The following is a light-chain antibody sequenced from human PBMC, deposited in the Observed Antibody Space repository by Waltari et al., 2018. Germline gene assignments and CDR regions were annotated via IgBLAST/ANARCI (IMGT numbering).Light chain of an antibody. CDR1: SRDVGGYNY. V-gene: IGLV2-8*01. J-gene: IGLJ2*01. CDR2: EVS. Sequence: QSALTQTPSASGSPGQSVTISCTGTSRDVGGYNYVSWYQQHPGQAPKFLIYEVSKRPSGVPDRFSGSKSGNTASLTVSGLQAEDEADYYCSSYAGNNVVFGGGTKLTVL. CDR3: SSYAGNNVV.